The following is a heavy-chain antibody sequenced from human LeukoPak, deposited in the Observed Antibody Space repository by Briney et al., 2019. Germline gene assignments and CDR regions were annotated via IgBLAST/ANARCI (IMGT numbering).Heavy chain of an antibody. CDR1: GFTFSANA. CDR3: CTSPSFGSSWYQFNY. D-gene: IGHD6-13*01. Sequence: GGSLRLSCGASGFTFSANALSWVRQAPGKGLEWVSTIYDGGSNTNYADSVKGRFTISRDNSKNTLYLQMNSPRAEDTAVYYCCTSPSFGSSWYQFNYWGQGALVIVSS. V-gene: IGHV3-23*01. CDR2: IYDGGSNT. J-gene: IGHJ4*02.